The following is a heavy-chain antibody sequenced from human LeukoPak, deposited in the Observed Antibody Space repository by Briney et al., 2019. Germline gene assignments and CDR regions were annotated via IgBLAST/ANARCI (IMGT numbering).Heavy chain of an antibody. CDR3: ARGRIVGAFYGMDV. CDR1: GYTFTSYA. D-gene: IGHD1-26*01. J-gene: IGHJ6*02. V-gene: IGHV7-4-1*02. Sequence: ASVKVSCKASGYTFTSYALNWVRQAPGQGLEWMGWINTNTGTPMYAQGFTGRLVFSLDTSVSTAYLQISSLKAEDTAVYYCARGRIVGAFYGMDVWGQGTTVTVSS. CDR2: INTNTGTP.